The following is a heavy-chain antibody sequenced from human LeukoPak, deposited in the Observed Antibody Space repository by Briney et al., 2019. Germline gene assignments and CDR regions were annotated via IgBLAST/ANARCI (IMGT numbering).Heavy chain of an antibody. D-gene: IGHD6-13*01. CDR1: GYTFTIYG. CDR2: ISAYNGNT. V-gene: IGHV1-18*01. J-gene: IGHJ4*02. CDR3: ARCCGPASTYMTGIAAAGADY. Sequence: GASVKVSCKASGYTFTIYGISWVRQAPGQGLEWMGWISAYNGNTNYAQKLQGRVTMTTDTSTSTAYMELRSLRSDDTAVYYCARCCGPASTYMTGIAAAGADYWGQGTLVTVSS.